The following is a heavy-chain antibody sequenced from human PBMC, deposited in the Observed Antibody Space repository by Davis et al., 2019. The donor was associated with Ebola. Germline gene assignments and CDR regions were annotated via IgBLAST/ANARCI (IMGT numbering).Heavy chain of an antibody. CDR1: GFMFSNFA. CDR2: ITGSGGTT. J-gene: IGHJ6*02. Sequence: GESLKISCAVSGFMFSNFAMNWVRQAPGEGLEWVSAITGSGGTTYSADSVKDRFIISRDNSKNTLYLQMNSLRAEDTAVYYCATQLGATYYYYGMDVWGQGTTVTVSS. CDR3: ATQLGATYYYYGMDV. D-gene: IGHD7-27*01. V-gene: IGHV3-23*01.